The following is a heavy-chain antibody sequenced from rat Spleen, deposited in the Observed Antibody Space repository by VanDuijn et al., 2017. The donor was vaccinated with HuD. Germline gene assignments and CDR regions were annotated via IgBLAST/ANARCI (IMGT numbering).Heavy chain of an antibody. CDR2: ISYDGGSS. D-gene: IGHD1-12*03. CDR1: GFTFSDYY. V-gene: IGHV5-20*01. Sequence: EVQLVESGGGLVQPGRSLKLSCAASGFTFSDYYMAWVRQAPTKGLEWVASISYDGGSSYYRDSVKGRFTISRDNAKNTLYLQMDSLRSEDTATYYCARPTFITMMVILSPYFDYWGQGVMVTVSS. CDR3: ARPTFITMMVILSPYFDY. J-gene: IGHJ2*01.